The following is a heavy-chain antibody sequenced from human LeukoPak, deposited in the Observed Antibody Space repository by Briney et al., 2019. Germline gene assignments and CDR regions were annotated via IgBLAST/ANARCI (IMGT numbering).Heavy chain of an antibody. V-gene: IGHV3-74*01. CDR3: ARDKVANNWFDP. CDR2: IDNGGSTT. Sequence: GGSLRLSCAASGFTFSTYWMHWVRQAPGKGLVWVSRIDNGGSTTLYADSVRGRFTISRDNAKNSLYLQMNSLRAEDTAVYYCARDKVANNWFDPWGQGTLVTVSS. D-gene: IGHD5-12*01. CDR1: GFTFSTYW. J-gene: IGHJ5*02.